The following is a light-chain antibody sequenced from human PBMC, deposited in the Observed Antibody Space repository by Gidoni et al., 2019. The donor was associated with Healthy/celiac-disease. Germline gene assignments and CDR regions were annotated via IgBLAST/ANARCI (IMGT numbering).Light chain of an antibody. CDR2: AAS. J-gene: IGKJ1*01. Sequence: DIQMTQPPSSLSASVGDRVTITCRASQSISSYLNWYQQKPGKAPKLLIYAASSLQSGVPSRFSGSGSGTDFTLTISSLQPEDVATYYCQQSYSTLWTFGQGTKVEIK. V-gene: IGKV1-39*01. CDR1: QSISSY. CDR3: QQSYSTLWT.